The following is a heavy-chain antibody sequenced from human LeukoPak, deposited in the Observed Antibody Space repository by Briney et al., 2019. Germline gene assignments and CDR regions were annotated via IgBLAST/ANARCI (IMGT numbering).Heavy chain of an antibody. CDR3: ARTRFIGPRPHFDY. J-gene: IGHJ4*02. Sequence: PGGSLRLSCAASGFTFSSYWMSWVRQVPGKGLEWVANIKQDGSEKYYVDSVKGRFTISRDNAKNSLYLQMNSLRAEDTAVYYCARTRFIGPRPHFDYWGQGTLVTVSS. CDR2: IKQDGSEK. D-gene: IGHD6-6*01. CDR1: GFTFSSYW. V-gene: IGHV3-7*05.